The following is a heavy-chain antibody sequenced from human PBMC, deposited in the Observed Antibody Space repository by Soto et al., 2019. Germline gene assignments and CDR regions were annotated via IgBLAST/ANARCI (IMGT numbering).Heavy chain of an antibody. CDR1: GYTFTSYF. J-gene: IGHJ6*02. CDR2: INPSGGST. V-gene: IGHV1-46*01. CDR3: AREKLLGHYYYGMDV. D-gene: IGHD3-10*01. Sequence: ASVKVSCKASGYTFTSYFMHCVLQSPLQWLEWMGIINPSGGSTSYAQKFQGRVTMTRDTSTSTVYMELSSLRSEDTAVYYCAREKLLGHYYYGMDVWGQGTTVTVSS.